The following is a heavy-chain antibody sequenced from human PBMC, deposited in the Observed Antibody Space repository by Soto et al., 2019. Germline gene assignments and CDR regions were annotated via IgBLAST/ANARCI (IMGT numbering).Heavy chain of an antibody. J-gene: IGHJ4*02. CDR1: AFSLSTSGVG. V-gene: IGHV2-5*02. Sequence: QITLKESGPTLVKPTQTLTLTCTFSAFSLSTSGVGVGWIRQPPGKALEWLALIYWDDDKRYSPSLKSRLTITKDTSKNQVVLTMTNMDPVDTATYYCAHRPGAVAGKPFDYWGQGTLVTVSS. CDR3: AHRPGAVAGKPFDY. CDR2: IYWDDDK. D-gene: IGHD6-19*01.